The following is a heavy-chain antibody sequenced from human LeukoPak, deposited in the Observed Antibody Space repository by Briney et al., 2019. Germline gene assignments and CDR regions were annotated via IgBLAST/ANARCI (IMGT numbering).Heavy chain of an antibody. CDR1: GFTFDDYA. CDR2: ISWDGGST. V-gene: IGHV3-43D*03. J-gene: IGHJ4*02. CDR3: ARETDSTLFDY. D-gene: IGHD2-2*01. Sequence: TGGSLRLSCAASGFTFDDYAMHWVRQAPGKGLEWVSLISWDGGSTYYADSVKGRFTISRDNAKNSLFLQMNSLRAEDTAVYFCARETDSTLFDYWGQGTLVTVSS.